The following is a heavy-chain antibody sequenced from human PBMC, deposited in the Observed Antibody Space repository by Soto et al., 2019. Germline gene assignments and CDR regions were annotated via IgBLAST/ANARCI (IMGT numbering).Heavy chain of an antibody. D-gene: IGHD3-10*01. V-gene: IGHV3-30*18. CDR2: ISYDGSNK. Sequence: PGGSLRLSCAASGFTFSSYGMHWVRQAPGKGLEWVAVISYDGSNKYYADSVKGRFTISRDNSKNTLYLQMNSLRAEDTAMYYCAKEFQGWYPRFGFGEGPGYWGQGTLVTVSS. CDR3: AKEFQGWYPRFGFGEGPGY. CDR1: GFTFSSYG. J-gene: IGHJ4*02.